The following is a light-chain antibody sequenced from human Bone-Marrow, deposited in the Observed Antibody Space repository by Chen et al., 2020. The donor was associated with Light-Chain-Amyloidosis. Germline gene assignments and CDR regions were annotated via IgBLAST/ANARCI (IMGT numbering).Light chain of an antibody. CDR2: EVT. Sequence: QCALTQPASVSGSPGQSITISCTGTSSDVGGDNHVSWYQQHPDKAPQLMIYEVTNRPSWVPDRFSGSKSDNTASLTISGLQTEDEADYFCSSYTITNTLVFGSGTRVTVL. CDR3: SSYTITNTLV. J-gene: IGLJ1*01. V-gene: IGLV2-14*01. CDR1: SSDVGGDNH.